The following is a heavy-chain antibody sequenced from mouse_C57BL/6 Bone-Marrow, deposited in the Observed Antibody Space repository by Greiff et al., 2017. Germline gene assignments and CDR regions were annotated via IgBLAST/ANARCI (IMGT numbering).Heavy chain of an antibody. Sequence: QVQLQQPGAELVKPGASVKLSCKASGYTFTNYWMHWVKQWPGQGLEWIGMMHPNGGSPDYNEQFKSEATLSVDKSSRTAYMELSSLTSEDSAVYYCARSYDYDDNTMDYWGQGTSVTVSS. V-gene: IGHV1-64*01. CDR1: GYTFTNYW. CDR3: ARSYDYDDNTMDY. CDR2: MHPNGGSP. D-gene: IGHD2-4*01. J-gene: IGHJ4*01.